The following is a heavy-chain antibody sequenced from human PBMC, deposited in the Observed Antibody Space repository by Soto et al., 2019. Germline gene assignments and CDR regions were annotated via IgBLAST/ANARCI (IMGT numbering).Heavy chain of an antibody. V-gene: IGHV4-31*03. J-gene: IGHJ4*02. D-gene: IGHD3-22*01. CDR3: ARKMKGLLLDY. CDR1: GGSISIGGYY. CDR2: IYYSGST. Sequence: SETLSLTCTVSGGSISIGGYYWSCIRQHPGKGLEWIGYIYYSGSTYYNPSLKSRVTISVDTSKNQFSLKLSSVTAADTAVYYCARKMKGLLLDYWGQGTLVTVSS.